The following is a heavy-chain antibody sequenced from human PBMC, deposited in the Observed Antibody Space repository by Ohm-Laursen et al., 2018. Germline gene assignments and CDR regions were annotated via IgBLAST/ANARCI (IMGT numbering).Heavy chain of an antibody. CDR1: GFTFSSYG. Sequence: SLRLSCTASGFTFSSYGMHWVRQAPGKGLEWVAVIWYDGSNKYYADSVKGRFTISRDNSKNTLYLQMNSLRAEDTAVYYCAKGVTMVRGVDRLIDYWGQGTLVTVSS. CDR2: IWYDGSNK. CDR3: AKGVTMVRGVDRLIDY. D-gene: IGHD3-10*01. V-gene: IGHV3-33*06. J-gene: IGHJ4*02.